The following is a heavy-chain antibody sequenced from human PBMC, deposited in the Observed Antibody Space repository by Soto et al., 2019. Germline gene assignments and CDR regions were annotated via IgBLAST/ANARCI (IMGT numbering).Heavy chain of an antibody. V-gene: IGHV1-8*01. CDR1: GYSFTSLD. Sequence: ASVKVSCKASGYSFTSLDINWVRQTAGQGLEWMGWMEPSTGRTGYAQKFQGRVTMTRDTSINTAYMELTTLTSDDTAFYYCARGVSAGVGYWGQGTLVTVSS. CDR2: MEPSTGRT. D-gene: IGHD1-26*01. CDR3: ARGVSAGVGY. J-gene: IGHJ4*02.